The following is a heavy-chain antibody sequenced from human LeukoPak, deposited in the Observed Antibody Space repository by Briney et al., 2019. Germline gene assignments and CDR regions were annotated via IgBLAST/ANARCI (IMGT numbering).Heavy chain of an antibody. CDR3: ARLGYSYGPGWFDP. CDR1: GYTFTSYA. J-gene: IGHJ5*02. D-gene: IGHD5-18*01. V-gene: IGHV7-4-1*02. CDR2: INTNTGNP. Sequence: GASVKVSCKASGYTFTSYAMNWVRQAPGQGLEWMGWINTNTGNPTYAQGFTGRFVFSLDTSVSTAYLQISSLKAEDTAVYYCARLGYSYGPGWFDPWGQGTLVTVSS.